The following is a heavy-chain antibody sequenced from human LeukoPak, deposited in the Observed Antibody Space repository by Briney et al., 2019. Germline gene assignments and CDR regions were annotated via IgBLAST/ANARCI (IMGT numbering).Heavy chain of an antibody. J-gene: IGHJ4*02. V-gene: IGHV3-23*01. Sequence: GGSLRLSCVASGFTFSSYAMSWVRQAPGKGLEFVSSIIFSSEATYYADSVKGRFTISRDNSKNTLYLQMNSLRAEDTALYYCAKDGPSYDGSFHVYYFDNWGQGTPVTVSS. CDR1: GFTFSSYA. D-gene: IGHD3-22*01. CDR2: IIFSSEAT. CDR3: AKDGPSYDGSFHVYYFDN.